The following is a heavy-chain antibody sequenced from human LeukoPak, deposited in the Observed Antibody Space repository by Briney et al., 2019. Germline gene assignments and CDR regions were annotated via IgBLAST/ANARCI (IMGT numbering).Heavy chain of an antibody. CDR2: IHHSGVT. V-gene: IGHV4-39*02. J-gene: IGHJ4*02. D-gene: IGHD5-24*01. CDR3: ARRDNSFDS. CDR1: GGSISSHNHH. Sequence: SETLSLTCSVSGGSISSHNHHWDWIRQPPGNGLEWIGSIHHSGVTYSNPSLRSRLTLSVDMSKNHLSLNLSSVTAADTAVCYCARRDNSFDSWGPGTLVTVSS.